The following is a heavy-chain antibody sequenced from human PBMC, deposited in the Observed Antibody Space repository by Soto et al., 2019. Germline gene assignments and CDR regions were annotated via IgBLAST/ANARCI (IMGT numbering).Heavy chain of an antibody. Sequence: QVQLHESGPGLVKPSQTLSLTCTVSGGSISSGDYYWTWIRQSPGKGLEWIGYIYSNGRTSTSNKPSLKSRVSISMETSRNTFSLRLESVTAADTAVYFCASMGLEGDDYWGQGTLVAVSA. D-gene: IGHD1-1*01. J-gene: IGHJ4*02. V-gene: IGHV4-30-4*01. CDR2: IYSNGRTST. CDR1: GGSISSGDYY. CDR3: ASMGLEGDDY.